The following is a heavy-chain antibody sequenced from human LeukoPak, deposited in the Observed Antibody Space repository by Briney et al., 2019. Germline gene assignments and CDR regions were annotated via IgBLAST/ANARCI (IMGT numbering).Heavy chain of an antibody. D-gene: IGHD3-22*01. CDR2: IIPIFGTA. CDR3: ARASLGYYDSSGYPAEYFQH. Sequence: GASVKVSCKASGGTLSSYAISWVRQAPGQGLEWMGRIIPIFGTANYAQKFQDRVTITTDKSTSTAYMELSSLRSEDSAVYYCARASLGYYDSSGYPAEYFQHWGQGTLVTVSS. V-gene: IGHV1-69*05. J-gene: IGHJ1*01. CDR1: GGTLSSYA.